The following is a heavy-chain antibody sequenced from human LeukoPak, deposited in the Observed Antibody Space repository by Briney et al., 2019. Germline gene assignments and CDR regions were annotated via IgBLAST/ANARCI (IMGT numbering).Heavy chain of an antibody. Sequence: GGSLRLSCVASGFTFGNHRMSWVRQAPGKGLEWVSGISGSGSGTYYADSVKGRFTISRDNSKNTLHLQMNSLRAEDTAVYYCATHGSAHYYMDVWGKGTTVTISS. V-gene: IGHV3-23*01. CDR2: ISGSGSGT. CDR3: ATHGSAHYYMDV. J-gene: IGHJ6*03. D-gene: IGHD2-2*03. CDR1: GFTFGNHR.